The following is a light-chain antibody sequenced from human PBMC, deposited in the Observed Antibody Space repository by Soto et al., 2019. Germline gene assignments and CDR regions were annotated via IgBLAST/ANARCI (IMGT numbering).Light chain of an antibody. CDR2: WAS. Sequence: DIVMTQSPDSLAVSLGERATINCKSSQSVLYSSNNKNYLAWYQPKPGQPPRLLIYWASTRESGVPDRFSGSGSGTDFILTISSLQAEDVAVYYCQQYYRPWTFGQGTKVEIK. J-gene: IGKJ1*01. V-gene: IGKV4-1*01. CDR1: QSVLYSSNNKNY. CDR3: QQYYRPWT.